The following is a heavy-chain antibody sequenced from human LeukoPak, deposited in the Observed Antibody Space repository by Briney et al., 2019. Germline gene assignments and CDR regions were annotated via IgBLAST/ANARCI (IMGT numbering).Heavy chain of an antibody. CDR3: AKGVQQWLVQTLANWFDP. V-gene: IGHV3-23*01. CDR1: GFAFSSYA. D-gene: IGHD6-19*01. CDR2: ISGSGGST. Sequence: GGSLRLSCAASGFAFSSYAMGWVRQAPGKGLEWVSAISGSGGSTYYADSVKGRFTISRDNSKNTLYLQMNSLRAEDTAVYYCAKGVQQWLVQTLANWFDPWGQGTLVTVSS. J-gene: IGHJ5*02.